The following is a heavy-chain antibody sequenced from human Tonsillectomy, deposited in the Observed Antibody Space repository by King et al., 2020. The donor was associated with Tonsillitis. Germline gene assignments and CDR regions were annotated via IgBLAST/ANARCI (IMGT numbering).Heavy chain of an antibody. Sequence: VQLVESGXGLVXPXXSLXLSXAAXGXTVXSXYMSWVRQAPGKGLEWVSVIYSGGSTYYADAAKGRFTISRHIPENTVYLQMHNLRPDDTALYYFSRXXXXXVAGWXGAXXMWGXXTVVTV. J-gene: IGHJ3*02. CDR1: GXTVXSXY. V-gene: IGHV3-53*04. CDR2: IYSGGST. D-gene: IGHD6-19*01. CDR3: SRXXXXXVAGWXGAXXM.